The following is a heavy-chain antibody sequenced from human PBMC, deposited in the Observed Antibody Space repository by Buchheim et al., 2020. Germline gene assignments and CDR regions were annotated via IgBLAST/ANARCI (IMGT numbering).Heavy chain of an antibody. CDR1: GGSFSGYY. CDR2: INHSGST. D-gene: IGHD3-3*01. V-gene: IGHV4-34*01. Sequence: QVQLQQWGAGLLKPSETLSLTCAVYGGSFSGYYWSWIRQPPGKGLEWIGEINHSGSTNYNPSLKSRVTISVDTSKNQFSLKLSSVTAADTAVYYCAKDGLRGVLRFLEWLPGLHDYFDYWGQGTL. J-gene: IGHJ4*02. CDR3: AKDGLRGVLRFLEWLPGLHDYFDY.